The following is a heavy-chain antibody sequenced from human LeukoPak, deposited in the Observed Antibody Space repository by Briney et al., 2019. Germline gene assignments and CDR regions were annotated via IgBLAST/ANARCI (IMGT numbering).Heavy chain of an antibody. CDR3: AKDPGSSWPGLYYFDY. Sequence: PGGSLRLSCAASGFTFSSYAMSWVRQAPGKGLEWVSAISGSGGSTYYADSVKGRFTISRDNSKNTLYLQMNSLRAEDTAVHYCAKDPGSSWPGLYYFDYWGQGTLVTVSS. V-gene: IGHV3-23*01. J-gene: IGHJ4*02. CDR1: GFTFSSYA. CDR2: ISGSGGST. D-gene: IGHD6-13*01.